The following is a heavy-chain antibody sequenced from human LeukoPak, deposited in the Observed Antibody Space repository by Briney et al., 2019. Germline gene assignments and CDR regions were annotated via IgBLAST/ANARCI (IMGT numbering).Heavy chain of an antibody. V-gene: IGHV5-10-1*01. D-gene: IGHD3-9*01. J-gene: IGHJ3*02. Sequence: GESLKISCKGSGDSFTSYWITWVRQMPRKGLEWMGRIDPSDSYINYSPSFQGHVTITADKSISTAYLQWSSLKASDTAMYYCATIRYQAFDIWGQGTLVTVSS. CDR1: GDSFTSYW. CDR2: IDPSDSYI. CDR3: ATIRYQAFDI.